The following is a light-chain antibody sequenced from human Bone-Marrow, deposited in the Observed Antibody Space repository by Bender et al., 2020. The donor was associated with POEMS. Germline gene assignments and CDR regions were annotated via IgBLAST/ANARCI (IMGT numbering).Light chain of an antibody. J-gene: IGLJ3*02. CDR2: EAT. V-gene: IGLV2-23*01. CDR3: SSYTGRKTWV. CDR1: TSDVGAYNL. Sequence: QSALTQPASVSGPPGQSITISCTGTTSDVGAYNLVSWYRQDPGKAPKLIIYEATKRPSGVSHRFSGSKSGNTASLTIFGLQAEDEADYYCSSYTGRKTWVFGGGAKLTVL.